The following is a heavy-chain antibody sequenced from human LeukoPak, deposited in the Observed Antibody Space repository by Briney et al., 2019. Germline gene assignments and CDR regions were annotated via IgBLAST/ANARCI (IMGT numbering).Heavy chain of an antibody. CDR2: ISGNGGST. CDR3: AKSVWGPYYFDSSGYCGDY. J-gene: IGHJ4*02. V-gene: IGHV3-23*01. Sequence: PGGSLRLSCAASGFTFSSYAMSWVRQAPGKGLEWVSDISGNGGSTYYADSVKGRFTISRDNSKNSLYLEMNSLRAEDTAVYYCAKSVWGPYYFDSSGYCGDYWGQGTLVTVSS. D-gene: IGHD3-22*01. CDR1: GFTFSSYA.